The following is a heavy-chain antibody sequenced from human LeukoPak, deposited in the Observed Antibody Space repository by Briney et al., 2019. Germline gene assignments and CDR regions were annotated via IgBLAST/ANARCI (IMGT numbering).Heavy chain of an antibody. D-gene: IGHD3-9*01. CDR2: IYTSGST. CDR3: ARSYYDILTGYSYFDY. CDR1: GGSISSYY. Sequence: PSETLSLTCTVSGGSISSYYWSWIRRPAGKGLEWIGRIYTSGSTNYNPPLKSRVTMSVDTSKNQFSLKLSSVTAADTAVYYCARSYYDILTGYSYFDYWGQGTLVTVSS. V-gene: IGHV4-4*07. J-gene: IGHJ4*02.